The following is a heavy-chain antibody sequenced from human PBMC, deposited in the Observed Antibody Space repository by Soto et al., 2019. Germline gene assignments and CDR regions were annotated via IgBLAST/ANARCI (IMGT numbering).Heavy chain of an antibody. CDR1: GYTFTDYA. V-gene: IGHV1-3*01. CDR3: ARARLDGNGYTCSWFEP. CDR2: INAGNGNT. Sequence: QVQLVQSEAEVKEPGPSVKVSCKASGYTFTDYALQWVRQAPGQSLERMGWINAGNGNTKYSQKFLGRVTFTGDTSASTAYMEMSSLTYEDTAVFYCARARLDGNGYTCSWFEPWGQGVLVTVSS. J-gene: IGHJ5*02. D-gene: IGHD5-12*01.